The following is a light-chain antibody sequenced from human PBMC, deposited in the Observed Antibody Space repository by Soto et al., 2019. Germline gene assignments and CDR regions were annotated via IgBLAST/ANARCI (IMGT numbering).Light chain of an antibody. J-gene: IGKJ1*01. CDR3: QQYNRSPWT. CDR1: QSISNW. V-gene: IGKV1-5*01. CDR2: YAS. Sequence: DIQMTQSPSTLSASVGDRVTITCRASQSISNWLAWYQQKPGKAPKLLIYYASSLASGVPTRFSGSGSGTEYTLTISNLQPVDFATYYCQQYNRSPWTFGQGTKVEIK.